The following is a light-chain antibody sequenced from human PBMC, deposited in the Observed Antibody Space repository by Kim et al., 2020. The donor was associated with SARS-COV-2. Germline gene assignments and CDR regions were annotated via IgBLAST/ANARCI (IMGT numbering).Light chain of an antibody. V-gene: IGKV3-20*01. Sequence: IVLTQSPGTLSLSPGERATLSCRASQSVNRNYLAWYQQKAGQAPRLLIYGASSRATGIPDRFSGSGSGTDFTLTISRLEPEDFAVYYCQQYVSSHTFGGGTKVEIK. J-gene: IGKJ4*01. CDR1: QSVNRNY. CDR2: GAS. CDR3: QQYVSSHT.